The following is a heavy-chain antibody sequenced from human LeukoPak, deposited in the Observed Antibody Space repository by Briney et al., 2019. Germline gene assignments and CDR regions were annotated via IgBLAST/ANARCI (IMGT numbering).Heavy chain of an antibody. D-gene: IGHD3-22*01. V-gene: IGHV3-33*01. J-gene: IGHJ1*01. CDR3: AIMHGYYDGSGYWVQ. CDR1: GFTFNSYG. Sequence: PGGSLRLSCAASGFTFNSYGMHWVRQAPGKGLEWVAVIWYDGSNKYYADSVKGRFTISRDNSKNTLYLQMNSLRAEDTAVYYCAIMHGYYDGSGYWVQWGQGTLVTVSS. CDR2: IWYDGSNK.